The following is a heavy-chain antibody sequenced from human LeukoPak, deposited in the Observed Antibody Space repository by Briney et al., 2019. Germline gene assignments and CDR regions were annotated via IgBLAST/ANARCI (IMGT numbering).Heavy chain of an antibody. D-gene: IGHD2-15*01. CDR2: INHSGST. CDR3: ARGYCSGGSCHRGHWFDP. Sequence: PSETLSLTCAVYGGSFSGYHWSWIRQPPGKGLEWIGEINHSGSTNYNPSLKSRVTISVDTSKNQFSLKLSSVTAADTAVYYCARGYCSGGSCHRGHWFDPWGQGTLVTVSS. CDR1: GGSFSGYH. V-gene: IGHV4-34*01. J-gene: IGHJ5*02.